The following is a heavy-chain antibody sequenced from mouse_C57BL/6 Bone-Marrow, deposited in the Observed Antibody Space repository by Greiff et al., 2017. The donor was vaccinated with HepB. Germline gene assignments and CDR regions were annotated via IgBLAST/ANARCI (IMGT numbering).Heavy chain of an antibody. CDR1: GFNIKDYY. D-gene: IGHD2-2*01. V-gene: IGHV14-2*01. CDR2: IDPEDGET. CDR3: ARYGFIYWWYFDV. J-gene: IGHJ1*03. Sequence: EVQLQESGAELVKPGASVKLSCTASGFNIKDYYMHWVKQRTEQGLEWIGRIDPEDGETKYAPKFQVKATTTADTSSNTAYLQLSSLTSEDTAVYYCARYGFIYWWYFDVWGTGTTVTVSS.